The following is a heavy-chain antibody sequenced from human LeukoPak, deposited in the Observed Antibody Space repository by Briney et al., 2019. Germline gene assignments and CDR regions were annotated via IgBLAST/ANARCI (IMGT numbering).Heavy chain of an antibody. Sequence: GGSLRLSCAASGFTFSSYAMTWVRQAPGQGLEWVSAISGSCDSTYYADSVKGRFTISRDNSKNTRYLQMNSLRAEDTAVYYCAKRPGGGNYHFDYWGQGTLVTVSS. D-gene: IGHD1-7*01. CDR1: GFTFSSYA. V-gene: IGHV3-23*01. CDR3: AKRPGGGNYHFDY. J-gene: IGHJ4*02. CDR2: ISGSCDST.